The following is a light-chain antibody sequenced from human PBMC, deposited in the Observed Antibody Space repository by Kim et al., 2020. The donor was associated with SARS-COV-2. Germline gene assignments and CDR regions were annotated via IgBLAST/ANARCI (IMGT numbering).Light chain of an antibody. Sequence: SYELTQPPSVSVAPGKTARITCGGNNIGSKSVHWYQQKPGQAPVLVIYYDSDRPSGIPERFSGSNSGNTATLTISRVAAGDEADSYCQVWASSSDHPVFG. CDR3: QVWASSSDHPV. V-gene: IGLV3-21*04. J-gene: IGLJ3*02. CDR1: NIGSKS. CDR2: YDS.